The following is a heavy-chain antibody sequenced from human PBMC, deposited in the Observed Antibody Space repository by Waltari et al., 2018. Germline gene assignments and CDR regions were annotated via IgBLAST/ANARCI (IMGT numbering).Heavy chain of an antibody. V-gene: IGHV4-38-2*01. CDR1: GYSISSGYY. CDR2: IYHSGST. CDR3: ARHLTGMIDY. Sequence: QVQLQESGPGLVKPSETLSLTCAVSGYSISSGYYWGWIRQPPGKGLEWIGSIYHSGSTYDNPSLKMRVTISVDTSKNQFSLKLSSVTAADTAVYYCARHLTGMIDYWGQGTLVTVSS. D-gene: IGHD7-27*01. J-gene: IGHJ4*02.